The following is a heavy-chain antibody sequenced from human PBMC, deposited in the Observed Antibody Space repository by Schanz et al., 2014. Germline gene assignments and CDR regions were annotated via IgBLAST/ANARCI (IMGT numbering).Heavy chain of an antibody. CDR3: ARGVRIDY. D-gene: IGHD3-3*01. CDR2: ISSSSSYI. V-gene: IGHV3-21*01. Sequence: EVQLVESGGGMVQPGGSLRLSCAASGFTFSDHYMDWVRQAPGKGLEWVSSISSSSSYISYADSVKGRFTISRDNAKNSLYLQMNSLTAEDTAVYYCARGVRIDYWGQGTLVTVSS. CDR1: GFTFSDHY. J-gene: IGHJ4*02.